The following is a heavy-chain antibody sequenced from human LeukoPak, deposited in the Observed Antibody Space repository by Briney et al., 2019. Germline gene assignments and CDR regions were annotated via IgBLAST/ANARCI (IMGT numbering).Heavy chain of an antibody. CDR1: GYTFTSYD. CDR3: ARASGIAVAEYFDL. D-gene: IGHD6-19*01. V-gene: IGHV1-8*03. J-gene: IGHJ2*01. CDR2: MNPNSGNT. Sequence: ASVKVSCKASGYTFTSYDINWVRQATGQGLEWMGWMNPNSGNTGYAQKFQGRITITRNTSIRTAYMELSSLRSEDTAVYYCARASGIAVAEYFDLWGRGTLVTVSS.